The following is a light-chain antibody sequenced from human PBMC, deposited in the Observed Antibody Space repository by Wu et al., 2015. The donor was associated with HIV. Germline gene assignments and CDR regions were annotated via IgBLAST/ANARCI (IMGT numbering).Light chain of an antibody. CDR2: DAS. Sequence: EIVLTQSPGTLSLSPGERATLSCRASQSVTSAYLAWYQQKPGQPPRLLIYDASTRAAGIPDRFSGSGSGTDFTLTITRLEPEDFAVYYCQQYGSAPRTLGQGTRV. CDR3: QQYGSAPRT. CDR1: QSVTSAY. J-gene: IGKJ1*01. V-gene: IGKV3-20*01.